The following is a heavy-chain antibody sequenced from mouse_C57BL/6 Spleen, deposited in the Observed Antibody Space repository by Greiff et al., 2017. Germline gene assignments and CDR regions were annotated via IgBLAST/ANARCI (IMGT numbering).Heavy chain of an antibody. J-gene: IGHJ4*01. Sequence: QVQLQQPGAELVKPGASVKLSCKASGYTFTSYWMHWVKQRPGQGLEWIGMIHPDSGRTNYNEKFKGKATLTVDKSSSTAYMQLSSLTSEDSEVYDCARCAAVVEDYAMDYWGQGTSVTVSS. D-gene: IGHD1-1*01. V-gene: IGHV1-64*01. CDR3: ARCAAVVEDYAMDY. CDR2: IHPDSGRT. CDR1: GYTFTSYW.